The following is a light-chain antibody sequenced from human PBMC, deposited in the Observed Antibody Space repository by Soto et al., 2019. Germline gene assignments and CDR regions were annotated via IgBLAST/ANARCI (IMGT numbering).Light chain of an antibody. CDR1: QTVRNNY. CDR2: DAS. V-gene: IGKV3-20*01. CDR3: QQYGSSPLIT. Sequence: EIVLTQSPGTLSLSPGEGATLSCRASQTVRNNYLAWYQQKPGQAPRLLIYDASSRATGIPDRFSGGGSGTDFTLTISRLEPEDFAVYYCQQYGSSPLITFGQGTRLEIK. J-gene: IGKJ5*01.